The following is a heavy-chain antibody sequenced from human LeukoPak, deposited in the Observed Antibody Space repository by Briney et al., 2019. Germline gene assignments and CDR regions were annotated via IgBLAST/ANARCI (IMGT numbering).Heavy chain of an antibody. CDR1: GFTFSSIG. J-gene: IGHJ4*02. CDR3: ARVRDGFSLFDY. V-gene: IGHV3-33*07. D-gene: IGHD5-24*01. Sequence: GGSLRLSCAASGFTFSSIGMYWVRQAPGKGLEWVSLIWYDGSKKYYVDSVKGRFTISRDNSKNILYLQMDSLRVEDTAIYYCARVRDGFSLFDYWGQGTLVTVSS. CDR2: IWYDGSKK.